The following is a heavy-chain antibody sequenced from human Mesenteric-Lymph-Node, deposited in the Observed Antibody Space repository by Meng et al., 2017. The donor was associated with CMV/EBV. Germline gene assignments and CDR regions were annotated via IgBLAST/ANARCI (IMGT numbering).Heavy chain of an antibody. CDR2: IFYTGRT. J-gene: IGHJ4*02. Sequence: SETLSLTCTVSGASISDYYWNWIRQSPGKGLEWIGQIFYTGRTTYNPSLESRVTISVDTSRNQFSLRVRSVTAADTALYYCARRADLDWRGHFAFDYWGQGSLVTVSS. D-gene: IGHD3/OR15-3a*01. CDR1: GASISDYY. CDR3: ARRADLDWRGHFAFDY. V-gene: IGHV4-59*13.